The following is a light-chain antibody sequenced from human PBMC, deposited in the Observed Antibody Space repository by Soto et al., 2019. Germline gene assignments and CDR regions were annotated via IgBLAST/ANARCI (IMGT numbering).Light chain of an antibody. CDR2: RAS. CDR1: QTISSW. CDR3: QHYDSYSEP. Sequence: DIQMKQSPSTLSGSVGDRVTITCRASQTISSWLAWYQQRPGKAPKLLIYRASTLKSGVPSRFSGSGSGTEFTLTISSLQPDDFATYYCQHYDSYSEPFGQGTKVDIK. V-gene: IGKV1-5*03. J-gene: IGKJ1*01.